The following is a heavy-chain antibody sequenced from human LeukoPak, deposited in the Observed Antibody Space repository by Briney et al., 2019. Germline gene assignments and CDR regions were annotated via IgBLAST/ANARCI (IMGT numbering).Heavy chain of an antibody. J-gene: IGHJ4*02. CDR3: ARVRYYDSSGYTYYFDY. CDR2: IKQDGSEK. CDR1: GFTFSSYW. V-gene: IGHV3-7*01. D-gene: IGHD3-22*01. Sequence: GGSLRLSCAASGFTFSSYWMSWVRQAPGKGLEWVANIKQDGSEKYYVDSVKGRFTISRDNAKNSLYLQMNSLRAEDTAVYYCARVRYYDSSGYTYYFDYWGQGTLVTVSS.